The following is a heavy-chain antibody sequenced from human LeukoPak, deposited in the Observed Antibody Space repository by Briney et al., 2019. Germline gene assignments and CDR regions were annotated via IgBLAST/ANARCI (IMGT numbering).Heavy chain of an antibody. V-gene: IGHV1-2*02. CDR2: INPNSGGT. D-gene: IGHD3-3*01. CDR1: GYTFTGYY. J-gene: IGHJ4*02. Sequence: GASVKVSCKASGYTFTGYYMHWVRQAPGQGLEWMGWINPNSGGTNYAQKFQGRVTMTRDTSISTAYMELSRLRSDDTAVYYCARDIRFLEWLFNFDYWGQGTLVTVSS. CDR3: ARDIRFLEWLFNFDY.